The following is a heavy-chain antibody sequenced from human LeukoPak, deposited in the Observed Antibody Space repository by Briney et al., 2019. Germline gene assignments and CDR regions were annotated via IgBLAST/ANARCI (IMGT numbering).Heavy chain of an antibody. D-gene: IGHD1-26*01. CDR3: ARYSGSYYKGSFDY. CDR2: INTDGNTR. J-gene: IGHJ4*02. Sequence: AGGSLRLSCATSGFTFSTSWMHWVRQAPGKGLVWVSRINTDGNTRDYADSVKGRFTISRDNAKNSLYLQMNSLRAEDTAVYYCARYSGSYYKGSFDYWGQGTLVTVSS. V-gene: IGHV3-74*01. CDR1: GFTFSTSW.